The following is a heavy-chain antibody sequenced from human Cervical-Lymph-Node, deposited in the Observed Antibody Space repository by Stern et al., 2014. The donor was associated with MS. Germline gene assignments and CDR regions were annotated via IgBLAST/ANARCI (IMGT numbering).Heavy chain of an antibody. Sequence: QLQLQESGPGLVKPSQTLSLTCAVTGGSISSTEYYWSWIRQSPVKGLEWIGYIHNSGTTYYNPSLKSRVTISVDTSKNQFSLKLRSVTAADTAVYYCSRDADGYSLVFGYWGRGTLVTVSS. V-gene: IGHV4-30-4*01. CDR1: GGSISSTEYY. D-gene: IGHD5-24*01. CDR3: SRDADGYSLVFGY. J-gene: IGHJ4*02. CDR2: IHNSGTT.